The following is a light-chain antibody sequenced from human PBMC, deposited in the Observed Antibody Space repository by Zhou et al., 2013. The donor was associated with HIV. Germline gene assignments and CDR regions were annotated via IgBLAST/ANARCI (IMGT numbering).Light chain of an antibody. CDR1: QDIRKY. CDR2: DAS. Sequence: DIQMTQSPPSLSASVGDRVTITCQASQDIRKYLNWYRQKPGKAPELLIYDASTLKTGVPSRFSGSGSGTDFTFTISSLQREDLATYYCVQHDNLRYTFGQGTKLEIK. J-gene: IGKJ2*01. V-gene: IGKV1-33*01. CDR3: VQHDNLRYT.